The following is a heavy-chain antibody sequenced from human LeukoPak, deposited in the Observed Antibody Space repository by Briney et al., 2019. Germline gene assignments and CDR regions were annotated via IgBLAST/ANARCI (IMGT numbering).Heavy chain of an antibody. CDR3: AREFYISWFDP. Sequence: PSQTLSLTCTVSGGSISSGSYYWSWIRQPAGKGLEWIGRIYTSGSTNYNPSLKSRVTISVDTSKNQFPLKLSSVTAADTAVYYCAREFYISWFDPWGQGTLVTVSS. CDR1: GGSISSGSYY. V-gene: IGHV4-61*02. J-gene: IGHJ5*02. D-gene: IGHD2/OR15-2a*01. CDR2: IYTSGST.